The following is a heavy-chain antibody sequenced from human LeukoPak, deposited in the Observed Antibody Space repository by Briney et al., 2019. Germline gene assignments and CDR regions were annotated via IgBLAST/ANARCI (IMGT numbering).Heavy chain of an antibody. J-gene: IGHJ6*03. CDR1: GGSISSYY. CDR2: IYTSGST. D-gene: IGHD3-22*01. Sequence: SETLSLTCTVSGGSISSYYWSWLRQPAGKGLEWGGRIYTSGSTNYNPSLKSRVTMSVDTSKNQFSLKLSSVTAADTAVYYCARDNYDRYYYYYYMDVWGKGTTVTISS. CDR3: ARDNYDRYYYYYYMDV. V-gene: IGHV4-4*07.